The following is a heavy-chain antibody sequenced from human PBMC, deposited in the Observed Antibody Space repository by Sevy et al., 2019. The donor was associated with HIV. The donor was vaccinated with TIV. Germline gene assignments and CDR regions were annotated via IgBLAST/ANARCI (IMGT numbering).Heavy chain of an antibody. J-gene: IGHJ4*02. Sequence: GESLKISCQGSGYSFTSHWIGWVRHMPGKGLEWMGIIYPEDSETRYSPSFQGQVNFSADKSISTAYLQWSSLKASDTAMYYCATSRSGYFDSSGYYIYWGQGTLVTVSS. CDR3: ATSRSGYFDSSGYYIY. V-gene: IGHV5-51*01. D-gene: IGHD3-22*01. CDR1: GYSFTSHW. CDR2: IYPEDSET.